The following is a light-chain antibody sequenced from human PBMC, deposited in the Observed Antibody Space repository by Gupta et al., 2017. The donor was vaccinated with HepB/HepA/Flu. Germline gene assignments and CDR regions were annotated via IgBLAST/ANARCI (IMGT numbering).Light chain of an antibody. Sequence: QSALTQPASVSVSPGQPIIISCTGTSSNVGGYNFVSWYQQHPGKVPKLMIYEVSKRPSGVSNRFSGSKSGNTASLTISGLQAEDEADYYCCSYAGSSTYVFGTGTKVTVL. CDR3: CSYAGSSTYV. J-gene: IGLJ1*01. CDR1: SSNVGGYNF. CDR2: EVS. V-gene: IGLV2-23*02.